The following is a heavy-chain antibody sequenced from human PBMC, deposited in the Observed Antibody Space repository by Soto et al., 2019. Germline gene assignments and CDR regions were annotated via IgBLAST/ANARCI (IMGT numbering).Heavy chain of an antibody. CDR1: GYTFTNYR. V-gene: IGHV1-18*01. J-gene: IGHJ4*02. D-gene: IGHD6-19*01. Sequence: ASVKVSCKASGYTFTNYRISWVRQAPGQGLEWMGWISAYSGNTVYAQTLQGRVTMTADTSTNTAYMDLGGLRSDDTAVYYCARSSGWMYFDYWGQGTLVTVSS. CDR2: ISAYSGNT. CDR3: ARSSGWMYFDY.